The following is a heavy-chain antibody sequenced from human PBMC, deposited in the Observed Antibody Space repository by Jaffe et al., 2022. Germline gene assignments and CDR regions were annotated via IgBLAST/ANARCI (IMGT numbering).Heavy chain of an antibody. Sequence: QVQLQESGPGLVKPSGTLSLTCAVSGGSISSSNWWSWVRQPPGKGLEWIGEIYHSGSTNYNPSLKSRVTISVDKSKNQFSLKLSSVTAADTAVYYCARLRLVWLAVAGTWSDSYFDYWGQGTLVTVSS. J-gene: IGHJ4*02. V-gene: IGHV4-4*02. CDR2: IYHSGST. D-gene: IGHD6-19*01. CDR1: GGSISSSNW. CDR3: ARLRLVWLAVAGTWSDSYFDY.